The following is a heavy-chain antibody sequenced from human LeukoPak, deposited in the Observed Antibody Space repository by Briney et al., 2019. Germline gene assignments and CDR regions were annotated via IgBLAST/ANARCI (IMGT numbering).Heavy chain of an antibody. CDR3: AMHIVVVLAPRGDLDY. CDR2: ISSSGDAI. V-gene: IGHV3-48*03. D-gene: IGHD2-15*01. J-gene: IGHJ4*02. CDR1: GFTLSSYE. Sequence: GGSLRLSCAASGFTLSSYEVNWVRQAPGKGLEWVSYISSSGDAISYADSVKGRFSISKDYAKNSTYLQMNSLRAEDTAVYYCAMHIVVVLAPRGDLDYWGQGTLVTVSS.